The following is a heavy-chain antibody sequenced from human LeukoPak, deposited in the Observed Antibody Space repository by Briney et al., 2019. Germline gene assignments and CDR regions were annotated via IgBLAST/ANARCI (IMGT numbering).Heavy chain of an antibody. V-gene: IGHV4-61*02. CDR1: GGSISSGSYY. D-gene: IGHD2-8*01. CDR3: ASRVLMVYADENWFDP. Sequence: SQTLSLTCTVSGGSISSGSYYWSWIRQPAGKGLEWIGRIYTSGSTNYNPSLKSRVTISVDTSKNQFSLKLSSVTAADTAVYYCASRVLMVYADENWFDPWGQGTLVTVSS. J-gene: IGHJ5*02. CDR2: IYTSGST.